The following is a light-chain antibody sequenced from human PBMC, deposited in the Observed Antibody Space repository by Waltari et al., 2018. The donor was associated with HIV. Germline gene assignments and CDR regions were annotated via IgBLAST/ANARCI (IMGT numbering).Light chain of an antibody. CDR2: DNN. V-gene: IGLV1-51*01. CDR3: GTWDSSLSAVV. J-gene: IGLJ3*02. CDR1: SSNIGKNY. Sequence: QSVLTQPPSVSAAPGQKVTISCSGSSSNIGKNYVSWYPQLPGTAPKLLIYDNNRGPSGNPDRVSGSKAGAAAALGITGLQTGDEADYYCGTWDSSLSAVVFGGWTKLTVL.